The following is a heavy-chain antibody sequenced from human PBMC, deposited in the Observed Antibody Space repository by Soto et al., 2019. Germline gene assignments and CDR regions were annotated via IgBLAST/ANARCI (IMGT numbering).Heavy chain of an antibody. V-gene: IGHV2-5*02. CDR1: GFSLSTSGVG. D-gene: IGHD3-22*01. CDR3: AHTRGAGRYYVSSGYYYRVNWFGP. J-gene: IGHJ5*02. CDR2: IYWDDDK. Sequence: QITLKESGPTLVKPTQTLTLTCTFSGFSLSTSGVGVGWIRQPPGKALEWLALIYWDDDKRYSPSLKSRLTITKDTTKSQVDLTMTNMDPVDTATYSSAHTRGAGRYYVSSGYYYRVNWFGPWGQGTLVTVSS.